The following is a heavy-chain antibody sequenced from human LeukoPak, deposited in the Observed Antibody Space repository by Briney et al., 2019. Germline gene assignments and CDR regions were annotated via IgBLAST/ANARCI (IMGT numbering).Heavy chain of an antibody. Sequence: SETLSLTCAVYGGSFSGHYWSWIRQPPGKGLEWIGEINHSGSTNYNPSLKSRVTISVDTSKNQFSLKLSSVTAADTAVYYCAMTLGIAVAGTLGYWGQGTLVTVSS. D-gene: IGHD6-19*01. CDR3: AMTLGIAVAGTLGY. V-gene: IGHV4-34*01. CDR1: GGSFSGHY. CDR2: INHSGST. J-gene: IGHJ4*02.